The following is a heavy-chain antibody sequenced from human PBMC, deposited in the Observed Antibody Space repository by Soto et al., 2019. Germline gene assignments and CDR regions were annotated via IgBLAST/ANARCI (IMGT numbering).Heavy chain of an antibody. J-gene: IGHJ4*02. CDR1: GFTFSSYG. CDR3: AKDRAGYCSGGSCHAVGDY. Sequence: QVQLVESGGGVVQPGRSLRLSCAASGFTFSSYGMHWVRQAPGKGLEGVAVITYDGSNKYYADSVKGRFTISRDTSKNALYVQVYSRGAEDTAVYYCAKDRAGYCSGGSCHAVGDYWGQGTLVTVCS. CDR2: ITYDGSNK. V-gene: IGHV3-30*18. D-gene: IGHD2-15*01.